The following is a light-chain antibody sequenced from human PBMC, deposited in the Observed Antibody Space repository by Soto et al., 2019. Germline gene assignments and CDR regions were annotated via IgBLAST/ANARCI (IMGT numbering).Light chain of an antibody. Sequence: EIVLTQSPGTLSLSPGERATLSCRASQSVSSSYLAWYQQKPGQAPRLLIYGASSSATGIPGRFSGSGSGTDFTLTISRLEPEDFAVYYCQQYGSSPQTFGQGTKVEIK. CDR3: QQYGSSPQT. V-gene: IGKV3-20*01. CDR2: GAS. CDR1: QSVSSSY. J-gene: IGKJ1*01.